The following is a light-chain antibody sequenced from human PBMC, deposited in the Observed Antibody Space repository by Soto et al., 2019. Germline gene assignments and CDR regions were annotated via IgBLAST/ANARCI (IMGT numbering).Light chain of an antibody. CDR3: AAWDDSLSGPV. V-gene: IGLV1-47*02. Sequence: QSVLTQPPSTSGTPGQRVTISCSGSTSNIGDNDVYWYQQFPGTAPKLLIHSGNQRPSGVPDRFSDSKSGTSASLAIIGLRSEDEADYYCAAWDDSLSGPVFGGGTKLTVL. CDR2: SGN. CDR1: TSNIGDND. J-gene: IGLJ2*01.